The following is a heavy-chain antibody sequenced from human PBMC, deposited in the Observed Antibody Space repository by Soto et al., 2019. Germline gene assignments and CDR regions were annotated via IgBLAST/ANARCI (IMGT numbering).Heavy chain of an antibody. Sequence: QVQLVQSGAEVKKPGSSVKVSCKASGGTFSSYAISWVRQAPGQGLEWMGGFIPIFGTANYAQKFQGRVTITADESTSTAYMELSSLRSEDTAVYYCARVGVEMATMRPGYYYGMDVCCQGTTVTDSS. CDR2: FIPIFGTA. CDR1: GGTFSSYA. CDR3: ARVGVEMATMRPGYYYGMDV. J-gene: IGHJ6*02. D-gene: IGHD5-12*01. V-gene: IGHV1-69*01.